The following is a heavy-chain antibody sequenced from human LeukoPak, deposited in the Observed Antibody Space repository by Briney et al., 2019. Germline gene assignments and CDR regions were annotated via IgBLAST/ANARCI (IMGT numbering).Heavy chain of an antibody. CDR2: IYYSGST. D-gene: IGHD2-8*02. V-gene: IGHV4-59*01. J-gene: IGHJ1*01. CDR3: ARDVGYGYFQH. Sequence: SETLSLTCTVSGGSIGSYYWSWIRQPPGKGLEWIGYIYYSGSTNYNPSLKSRVTISVDTSKNQFSLKLSSVTAADTAVYYCARDVGYGYFQHWGQGTLVTVSS. CDR1: GGSIGSYY.